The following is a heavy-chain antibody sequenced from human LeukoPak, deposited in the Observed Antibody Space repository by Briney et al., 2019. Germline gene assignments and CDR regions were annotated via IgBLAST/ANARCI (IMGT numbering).Heavy chain of an antibody. CDR1: GFTFSSYG. D-gene: IGHD6-19*01. Sequence: GGSLRLSCAASGFTFSSYGMHWVRQAPGKGLEWVAVIWYDGRNKYYADSVKGRFTISRDNSKNTLYLQMNSLRAEDTAVYYCARDRYSSGWYAAFDIWGQGTMVTVSS. CDR3: ARDRYSSGWYAAFDI. CDR2: IWYDGRNK. V-gene: IGHV3-33*01. J-gene: IGHJ3*02.